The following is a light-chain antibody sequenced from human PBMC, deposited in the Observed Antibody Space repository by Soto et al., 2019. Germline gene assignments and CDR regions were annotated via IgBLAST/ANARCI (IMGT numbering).Light chain of an antibody. CDR1: QGIGDT. CDR3: QQRSNWPIT. Sequence: IVMTQSPATLSVSPGESATLSCRASQGIGDTLAWYQHKPGQTPRLLIYDTSTRATGVPARFSGSRSGTDFTLTISRLEPEDFAVYYCQQRSNWPITFGQGTRLEIK. V-gene: IGKV3D-11*01. J-gene: IGKJ5*01. CDR2: DTS.